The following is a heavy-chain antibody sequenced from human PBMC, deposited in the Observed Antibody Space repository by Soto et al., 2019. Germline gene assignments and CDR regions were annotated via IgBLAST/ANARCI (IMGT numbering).Heavy chain of an antibody. CDR1: GFTFSSYW. J-gene: IGHJ5*02. CDR3: ASQIAVAGTGWFDP. D-gene: IGHD6-19*01. CDR2: IKQDGSEK. Sequence: EVQLVESGGGLVQPGGSLRLSCAASGFTFSSYWMSWVRQAPGKGLEWVANIKQDGSEKYYVDSVKGRFTISRDNAKNSLYLQMNSLRAEDTAVHYCASQIAVAGTGWFDPWCQGTLVTVSS. V-gene: IGHV3-7*01.